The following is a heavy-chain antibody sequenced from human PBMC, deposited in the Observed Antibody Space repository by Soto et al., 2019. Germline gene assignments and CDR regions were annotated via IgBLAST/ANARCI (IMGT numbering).Heavy chain of an antibody. CDR1: GGSISSSSYY. D-gene: IGHD5-18*01. CDR3: ARHIDEDTAMAYFDY. Sequence: PSETLSLTCTVSGGSISSSSYYWGWIRQPPGKGLEWIGSIYYSGSTYYNPSLKSRVTISVDTSKNQFSLKLSSVTAADTAVYYCARHIDEDTAMAYFDYWGQGTLVTVSS. V-gene: IGHV4-39*01. CDR2: IYYSGST. J-gene: IGHJ4*02.